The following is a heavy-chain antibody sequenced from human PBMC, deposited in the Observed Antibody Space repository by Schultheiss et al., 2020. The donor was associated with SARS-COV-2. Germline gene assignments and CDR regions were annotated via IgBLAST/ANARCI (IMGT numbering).Heavy chain of an antibody. J-gene: IGHJ2*01. D-gene: IGHD6-25*01. V-gene: IGHV4-34*01. CDR3: ARDGSGGWHFDL. CDR2: IYYSGST. Sequence: SETLSLTCAVYGGSFSGYYWSWIRQPPGKGLEWIGYIYYSGSTNYNPSLKSRVTISVDTSKNQFSLKLSSVTAADTAVYYCARDGSGGWHFDLWGRGTLVTVSS. CDR1: GGSFSGYY.